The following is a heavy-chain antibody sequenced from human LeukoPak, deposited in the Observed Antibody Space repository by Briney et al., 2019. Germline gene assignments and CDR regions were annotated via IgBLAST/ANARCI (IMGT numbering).Heavy chain of an antibody. CDR3: ARDADCISTGCYDPEYFQH. CDR2: ISSSSDYI. CDR1: GFTFSSYS. D-gene: IGHD2-2*01. J-gene: IGHJ1*01. V-gene: IGHV3-21*01. Sequence: PGGSLRLSCAASGFTFSSYSMNWVRQAPGKGLEWVSSISSSSDYIYYADSVKGRFTISRDNDKNSLYLQMNSLRAEHTAVYYCARDADCISTGCYDPEYFQHWGQVTLVTVSS.